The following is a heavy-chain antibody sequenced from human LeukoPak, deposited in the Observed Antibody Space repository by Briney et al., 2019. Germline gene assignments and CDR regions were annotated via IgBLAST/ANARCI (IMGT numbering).Heavy chain of an antibody. V-gene: IGHV3-43*02. CDR1: GFTFQHYA. CDR2: ISADGGTT. CDR3: AKDDYCSSTRCPDPHYYFYGLDV. Sequence: PGGSLRLSCVASGFTFQHYAIHWVRHAPGKGLEWVSLISADGGTTFYANSVRGRFTISRDNSKNSLFLQMTSVGTEDTALYYCAKDDYCSSTRCPDPHYYFYGLDVWGQGTTVAVSS. D-gene: IGHD2-2*01. J-gene: IGHJ6*02.